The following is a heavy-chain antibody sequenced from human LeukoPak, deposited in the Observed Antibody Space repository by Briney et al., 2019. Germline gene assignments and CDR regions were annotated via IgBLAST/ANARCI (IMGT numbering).Heavy chain of an antibody. V-gene: IGHV3-11*01. CDR1: GFTFSDYY. J-gene: IGHJ3*02. CDR3: ARAHDSSGYYYVLAFDI. CDR2: ISSSGSTI. D-gene: IGHD3-22*01. Sequence: GGSLRLSCAASGFTFSDYYMSWIRQAPGKGLEWVSYISSSGSTIYYADSVKGRFTISRDNAKNSLYLQMNSLRAEDTAVYYCARAHDSSGYYYVLAFDIWGQGTMVTVSS.